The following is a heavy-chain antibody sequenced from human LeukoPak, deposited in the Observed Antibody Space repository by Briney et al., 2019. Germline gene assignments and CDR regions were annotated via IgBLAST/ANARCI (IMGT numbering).Heavy chain of an antibody. Sequence: GASVKVSCQALGYTFTDHYFHWLRQAPGQGLEWMGWISGYNGNTNYAQKLQGRVTMTTDTSTSTAYMELRSLRSDDTAVYYCARAPLYGSCEYWGQGTLVTVSS. V-gene: IGHV1-18*04. CDR2: ISGYNGNT. D-gene: IGHD6-6*01. CDR1: GYTFTDHY. CDR3: ARAPLYGSCEY. J-gene: IGHJ4*02.